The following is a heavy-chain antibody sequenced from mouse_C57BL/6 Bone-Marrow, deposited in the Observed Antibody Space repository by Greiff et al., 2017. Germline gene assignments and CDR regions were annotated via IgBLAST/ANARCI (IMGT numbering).Heavy chain of an antibody. V-gene: IGHV14-4*01. D-gene: IGHD2-13*01. J-gene: IGHJ3*01. Sequence: EVQLQQSGAELVRPGASVKLSCTASGFNIKDDYMHWVKQRPEQGLEWIGWIDPENGDTEYASKFQGKATITADTSSNTAYLQLSSLTSEDTAVYYCTPGGDSVFAYWGQGTLVTVSA. CDR1: GFNIKDDY. CDR2: IDPENGDT. CDR3: TPGGDSVFAY.